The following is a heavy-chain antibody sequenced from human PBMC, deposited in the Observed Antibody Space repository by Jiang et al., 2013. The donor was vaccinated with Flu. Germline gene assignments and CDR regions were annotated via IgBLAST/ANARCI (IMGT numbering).Heavy chain of an antibody. V-gene: IGHV3-43*01. J-gene: IGHJ6*02. CDR2: ISWDGGST. CDR3: AKGGITGTIRFYYYGMDV. CDR1: GFTFDDYT. Sequence: QLLESGGVVVQPGGSLRLSCAASGFTFDDYTMHWVRQAPGKGLEWVSLISWDGGSTYYADSVKGRFTISRDNSKNSLYLQMNSLRTEDTALYYCAKGGITGTIRFYYYGMDVWGQGTTVTVSS. D-gene: IGHD1-7*01.